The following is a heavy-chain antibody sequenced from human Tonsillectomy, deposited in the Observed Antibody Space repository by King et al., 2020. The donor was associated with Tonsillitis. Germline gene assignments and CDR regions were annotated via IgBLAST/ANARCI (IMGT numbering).Heavy chain of an antibody. CDR3: ARDHGITGVLYFDY. Sequence: VQLVESVGGVVQPGRSLRLSCAAAGFIFSSYAMHWVRQAPGKGLEWVAVLSYDGSNKYYADSGKGRFTISRDNSKNTLYLQMNSLRAEDTAVYYCARDHGITGVLYFDYWGQGTLVTVSS. CDR2: LSYDGSNK. V-gene: IGHV3-30-3*01. CDR1: GFIFSSYA. J-gene: IGHJ4*02. D-gene: IGHD1-1*01.